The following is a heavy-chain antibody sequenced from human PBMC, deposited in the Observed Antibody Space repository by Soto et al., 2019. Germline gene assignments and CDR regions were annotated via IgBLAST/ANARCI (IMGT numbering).Heavy chain of an antibody. CDR3: ARAYTYHNWFAP. J-gene: IGHJ5*02. V-gene: IGHV1-8*01. Sequence: ASVKVSCKASGYTFTSYDINWVRQATGQGLEWMGWINPNSGNTGYAQKFQGRVTMTRNTSISTAYMELSRLRSEDTAVYYCARAYTYHNWFAPWGQGTLVTVSS. D-gene: IGHD3-16*01. CDR1: GYTFTSYD. CDR2: INPNSGNT.